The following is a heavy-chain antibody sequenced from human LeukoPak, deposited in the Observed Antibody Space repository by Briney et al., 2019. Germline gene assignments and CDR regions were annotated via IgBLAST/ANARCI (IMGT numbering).Heavy chain of an antibody. CDR2: FYYSGST. D-gene: IGHD5-18*01. Sequence: PSDTLSLTCNASGGSISGHYWSWIRQPPGKGLEWIGYFYYSGSTHYNPSLKSRVTISVDTSNNQFTLNLTSVTAADTALYYCARRAEGYSYGSFGMDVWGQGTTVTVYS. J-gene: IGHJ6*02. V-gene: IGHV4-59*08. CDR1: GGSISGHY. CDR3: ARRAEGYSYGSFGMDV.